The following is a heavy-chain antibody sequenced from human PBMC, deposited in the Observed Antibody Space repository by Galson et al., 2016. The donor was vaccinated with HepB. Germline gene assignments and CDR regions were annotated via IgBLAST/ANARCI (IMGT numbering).Heavy chain of an antibody. Sequence: SLRLSCAASGFTFSNYGMHWVRQAPGKGLEWVAVTWYDGSNKNYVDSVKGRFTISRDNSKNTLFLQMNSLRAEDTAVYYCARALSLRGVITSPQWFDPWGQGTTVTVSS. CDR2: TWYDGSNK. D-gene: IGHD3-10*01. CDR1: GFTFSNYG. V-gene: IGHV3-33*01. CDR3: ARALSLRGVITSPQWFDP. J-gene: IGHJ5*02.